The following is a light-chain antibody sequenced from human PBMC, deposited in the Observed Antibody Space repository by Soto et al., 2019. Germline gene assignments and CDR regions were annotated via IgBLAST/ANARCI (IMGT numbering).Light chain of an antibody. Sequence: DIQMTQSPSSLSASVGDRVTIICRASQNINSYLAWFQQKPGKAPKSLIYDATSLQSGVPSRFSGSGSGTDFSLTISSLQPEDAATYYCQQYERYNPSFGGGTKWEI. CDR1: QNINSY. CDR3: QQYERYNPS. J-gene: IGKJ4*01. CDR2: DAT. V-gene: IGKV1-16*01.